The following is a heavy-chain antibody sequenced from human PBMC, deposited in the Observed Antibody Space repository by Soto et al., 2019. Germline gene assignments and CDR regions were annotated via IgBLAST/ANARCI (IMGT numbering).Heavy chain of an antibody. CDR1: GFSLSTSGVG. CDR3: AHGSAEWFHHTDAFDI. D-gene: IGHD3-3*01. V-gene: IGHV2-5*02. Sequence: QITLKESGPTLVNPTQTLTLTCTFSGFSLSTSGVGVGWIRQPPGKALEWLALIYWDDDKRYSPSLKSRLTITKDTSKNQVVLTMTNMDPVDTATYYCAHGSAEWFHHTDAFDIWGQGTMVTVSS. J-gene: IGHJ3*02. CDR2: IYWDDDK.